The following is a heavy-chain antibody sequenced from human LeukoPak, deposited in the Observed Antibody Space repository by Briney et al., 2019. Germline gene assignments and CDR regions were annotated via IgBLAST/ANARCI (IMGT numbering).Heavy chain of an antibody. D-gene: IGHD6-19*01. Sequence: SVKVSCKASGGTFSSYAISWVRQAPGQGLEWMGGIIPIFGTANYAQKFQGRVTITADGSTSTAYMELSSLRSEDTAVYYCARGSEVAVAGPVWYYYGMDVWGQGTTVTVSS. CDR2: IIPIFGTA. CDR3: ARGSEVAVAGPVWYYYGMDV. V-gene: IGHV1-69*13. J-gene: IGHJ6*02. CDR1: GGTFSSYA.